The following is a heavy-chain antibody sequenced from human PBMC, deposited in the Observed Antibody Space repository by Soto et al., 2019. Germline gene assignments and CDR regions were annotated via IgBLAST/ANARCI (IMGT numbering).Heavy chain of an antibody. J-gene: IGHJ5*02. CDR1: GFTFSSYS. V-gene: IGHV3-21*01. D-gene: IGHD1-1*01. Sequence: EVQLVESGGGLVKPGGSLRLSCAASGFTFSSYSMNWVCQAPGKGLEWVSSISSSSSYIYYADSVKGRFTISRDNAKNSLYLQMNSLRAEDTAVYYCARDLYWNDILQTTKSNCFDPWGQGTLVTVSS. CDR2: ISSSSSYI. CDR3: ARDLYWNDILQTTKSNCFDP.